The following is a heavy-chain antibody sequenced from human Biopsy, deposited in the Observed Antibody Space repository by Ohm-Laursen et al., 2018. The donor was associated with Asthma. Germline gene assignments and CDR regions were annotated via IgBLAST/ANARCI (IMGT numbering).Heavy chain of an antibody. CDR1: GFTFGDYC. D-gene: IGHD3-3*01. V-gene: IGHV3-7*01. J-gene: IGHJ1*01. Sequence: GSLRLSCAASGFTFGDYCMSWVRQVPGQGLEWVANIKHDGSEKNHVDSLKGRFTISRDNAKNLLFLQMNSLRAEDTAVYYCARTFHFWSPYHADHYQLWGQGTLVTVSS. CDR2: IKHDGSEK. CDR3: ARTFHFWSPYHADHYQL.